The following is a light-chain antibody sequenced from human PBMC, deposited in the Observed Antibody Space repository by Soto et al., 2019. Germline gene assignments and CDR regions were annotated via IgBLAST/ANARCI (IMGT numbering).Light chain of an antibody. Sequence: ETVMTQSPATLSVSPGERATLSCRASQSISSNLAWYQQKPGQAPRLLIYGASTRATGIPARFSGSESGTEFTLIISSLQSEDFAVYYCQQYNTWPPAFGQGTKVDIK. CDR3: QQYNTWPPA. J-gene: IGKJ1*01. V-gene: IGKV3-15*01. CDR2: GAS. CDR1: QSISSN.